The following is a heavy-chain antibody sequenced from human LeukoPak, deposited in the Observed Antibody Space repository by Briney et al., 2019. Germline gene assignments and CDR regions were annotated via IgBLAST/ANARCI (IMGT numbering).Heavy chain of an antibody. CDR1: GFTFSNYG. CDR2: LSFSGGST. J-gene: IGHJ3*02. CDR3: AKGLGGGAFDI. Sequence: GGSLRLSCAASGFTFSNYGMSWVRQAPGKGLEWVSSLSFSGGSTYYADSVKGRFTISRDNSKNTLYLQMNSLRAEDTAVYYCAKGLGGGAFDIWGQGTMVTVSS. D-gene: IGHD1-26*01. V-gene: IGHV3-23*01.